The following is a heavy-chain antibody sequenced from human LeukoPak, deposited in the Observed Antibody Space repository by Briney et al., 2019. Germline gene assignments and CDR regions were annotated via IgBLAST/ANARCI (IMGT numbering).Heavy chain of an antibody. CDR3: AKDQFSSGLNWFDP. Sequence: GGSLRLSCAASGFTFSSYAMSWVHQAPGKGLEWVSAISGSGGSTYYADSVKGRFTISRDNSKNTLYLQMNSLRAEDTAVYYCAKDQFSSGLNWFDPWGQGTLVTVSS. CDR1: GFTFSSYA. V-gene: IGHV3-23*01. J-gene: IGHJ5*02. CDR2: ISGSGGST. D-gene: IGHD6-19*01.